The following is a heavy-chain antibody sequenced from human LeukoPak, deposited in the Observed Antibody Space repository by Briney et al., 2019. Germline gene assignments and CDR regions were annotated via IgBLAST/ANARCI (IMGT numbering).Heavy chain of an antibody. J-gene: IGHJ3*02. Sequence: PGGSLRLSCAASGFTFSSYGMHWVRQAPGKGLEWVAFIRYDGSNKYYADSVKGRFTISRDNSKNTLYLQMNSLRAEDTAVYYCARVAQEYYDFWSGYRDAFDIWGQGTMVTVSS. CDR1: GFTFSSYG. CDR3: ARVAQEYYDFWSGYRDAFDI. D-gene: IGHD3-3*01. CDR2: IRYDGSNK. V-gene: IGHV3-30*02.